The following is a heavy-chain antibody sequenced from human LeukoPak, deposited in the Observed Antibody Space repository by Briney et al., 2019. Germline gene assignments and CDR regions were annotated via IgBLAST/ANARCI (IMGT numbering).Heavy chain of an antibody. J-gene: IGHJ6*04. Sequence: GASVKVSCKASGGTFSSYAISWVRQAPGQGLEWMGGIIPIFGTANYAQKFQGRVTITADKSTSTAYMELSSLRSEDTAVYYCARDPTHPNYASGRTNPYGMDVWGKGTTVTVSS. CDR1: GGTFSSYA. CDR2: IIPIFGTA. D-gene: IGHD3-10*01. V-gene: IGHV1-69*06. CDR3: ARDPTHPNYASGRTNPYGMDV.